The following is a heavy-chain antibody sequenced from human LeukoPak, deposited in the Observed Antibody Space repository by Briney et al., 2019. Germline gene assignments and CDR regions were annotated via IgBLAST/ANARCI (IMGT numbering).Heavy chain of an antibody. CDR3: ARGEHYYDSSGFVY. Sequence: ASVKVSCKSSGDTVINYGINWVRLAPGQGLEWMGWISAYNGNTNYAQKLQGRVTMTTDTSTSTAYMELRSLRSDDTAVYYCARGEHYYDSSGFVYWGQGTLVTVSS. J-gene: IGHJ4*02. CDR1: GDTVINYG. CDR2: ISAYNGNT. V-gene: IGHV1-18*01. D-gene: IGHD3-22*01.